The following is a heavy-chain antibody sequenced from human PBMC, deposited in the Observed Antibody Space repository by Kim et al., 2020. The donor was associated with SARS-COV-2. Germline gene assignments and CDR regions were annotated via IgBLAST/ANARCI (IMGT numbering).Heavy chain of an antibody. D-gene: IGHD6-13*01. Sequence: ADAGRGRFTISRENAKNRLYLQMNSLRAEDTAVYYCARDRGRRYSSSWYYWGQGTLVTVSS. J-gene: IGHJ4*02. V-gene: IGHV3-30*07. CDR3: ARDRGRRYSSSWYY.